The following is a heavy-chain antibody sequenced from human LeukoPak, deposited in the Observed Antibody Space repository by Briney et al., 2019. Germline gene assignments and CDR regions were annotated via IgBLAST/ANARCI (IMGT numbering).Heavy chain of an antibody. CDR2: INPNSGGT. CDR3: ARDLAAAGKGNWFDR. Sequence: ASLRVSSMPSGYTFTVYYMYWVRPAPGEGRWWMGWINPNSGGTNYAQKFQGRVTMTRDTSISTAYMELSRLRSDDTAVYYCARDLAAAGKGNWFDRWGQGTLVTVSS. J-gene: IGHJ5*02. CDR1: GYTFTVYY. V-gene: IGHV1-2*02. D-gene: IGHD6-13*01.